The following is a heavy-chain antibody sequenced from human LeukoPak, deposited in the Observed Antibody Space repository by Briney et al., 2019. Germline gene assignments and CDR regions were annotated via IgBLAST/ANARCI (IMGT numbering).Heavy chain of an antibody. CDR1: GLTFDNYG. D-gene: IGHD5-18*01. CDR3: ARGYLKGPFDI. J-gene: IGHJ3*02. CDR2: ITRNGGTT. V-gene: IGHV3-20*01. Sequence: GGSLRLSCIASGLTFDNYGMSWVRQVPGKGLEWVSGITRNGGTTDYADSVKGRFTISRDNAKNSLYLQMSSLRAEGTALYHCARGYLKGPFDIWGQGTMVTVSS.